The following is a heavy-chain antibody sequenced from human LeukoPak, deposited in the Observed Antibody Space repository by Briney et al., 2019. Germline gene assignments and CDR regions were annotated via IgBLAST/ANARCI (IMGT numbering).Heavy chain of an antibody. Sequence: SETLSLTCTVSGGSISSYYWSWIRQPPGKGLEWIGYTYYSGITNYSPSLKSRVTISVDTSKKQFSLKLSSVTATDTAVYYCASLGSRPGYYGSDYYYMDVWGKGTTVTVSS. J-gene: IGHJ6*03. V-gene: IGHV4-59*12. CDR2: TYYSGIT. CDR3: ASLGSRPGYYGSDYYYMDV. CDR1: GGSISSYY. D-gene: IGHD3-10*01.